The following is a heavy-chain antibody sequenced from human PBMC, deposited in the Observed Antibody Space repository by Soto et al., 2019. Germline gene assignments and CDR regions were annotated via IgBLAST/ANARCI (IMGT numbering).Heavy chain of an antibody. CDR2: INAGNGNT. CDR1: GYTFTSYY. CDR3: ARSIVVVTALDY. D-gene: IGHD2-21*02. Sequence: ASVKVSCKASGYTFTSYYMHWVRQAPGQRLEWMGWINAGNGNTKYSQKFQGRVTITRDTSASTAYMELSSLRSEDTAVYYCARSIVVVTALDYWRQGTLVTVSS. J-gene: IGHJ4*02. V-gene: IGHV1-3*01.